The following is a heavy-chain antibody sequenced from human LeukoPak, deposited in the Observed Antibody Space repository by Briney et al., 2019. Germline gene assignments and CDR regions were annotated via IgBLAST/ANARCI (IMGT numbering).Heavy chain of an antibody. CDR3: ARDLRELADV. CDR2: ISYDGSNK. V-gene: IGHV3-30*03. CDR1: GFTFTNYG. J-gene: IGHJ6*04. Sequence: GGSLRLSCAASGFTFTNYGMHWVRQAPGKGLEWVAVISYDGSNKYYVDSVKGRFTISRDNSKKTLYLQMNSLRAEDTAVYYCARDLRELADVWGKGTTVTVSS. D-gene: IGHD3-3*02.